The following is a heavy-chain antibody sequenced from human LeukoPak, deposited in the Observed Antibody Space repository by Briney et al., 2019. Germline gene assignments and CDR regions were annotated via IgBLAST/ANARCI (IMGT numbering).Heavy chain of an antibody. CDR2: ISSSGGTI. Sequence: PGGSLRLSCAASGFTFSDYYMSWVRQAPGKGLEWISYISSSGGTIYYADSVVGQFTISRDNARNSLFLQMNSLRVEDTAVYYCARDGPHGDYEDYWGQGTLVTVSS. V-gene: IGHV3-11*01. CDR1: GFTFSDYY. D-gene: IGHD4-17*01. CDR3: ARDGPHGDYEDY. J-gene: IGHJ4*02.